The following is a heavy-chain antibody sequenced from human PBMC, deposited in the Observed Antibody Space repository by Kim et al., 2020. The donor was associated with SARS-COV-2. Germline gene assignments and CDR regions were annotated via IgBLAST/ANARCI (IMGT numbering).Heavy chain of an antibody. CDR2: IYYSGST. V-gene: IGHV4-30-2*01. CDR3: ARGLPNYYYYGMDV. Sequence: SETLSLTCAVSGGSISSGGYSWSWIRQPPGKGLEWIGYIYYSGSTYYNPSLKSRVTISVDRSKNQFSLKLSSVTAADTAVYYCARGLPNYYYYGMDVWG. D-gene: IGHD2-15*01. CDR1: GGSISSGGYS. J-gene: IGHJ6*02.